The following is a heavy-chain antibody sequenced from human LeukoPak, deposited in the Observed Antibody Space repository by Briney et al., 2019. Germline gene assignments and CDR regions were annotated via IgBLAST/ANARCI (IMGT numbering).Heavy chain of an antibody. J-gene: IGHJ4*02. V-gene: IGHV4-59*02. CDR1: GGSVSSYY. CDR2: IYYSGST. Sequence: SETLSLTCTVSGGSVSSYYWSWIRQPPGKGLEWIGYIYYSGSTNYNPSLKSRVTISVDTSKNQFSLKLSSVTAADTAVYYCAGPNYYGSGSYYRPFDYWGQGTLVTVSS. CDR3: AGPNYYGSGSYYRPFDY. D-gene: IGHD3-10*01.